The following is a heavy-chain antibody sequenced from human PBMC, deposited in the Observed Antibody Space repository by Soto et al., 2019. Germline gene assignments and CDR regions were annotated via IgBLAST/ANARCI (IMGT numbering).Heavy chain of an antibody. D-gene: IGHD6-13*01. CDR3: AAGYSSSWYLVYFDY. V-gene: IGHV1-69*13. J-gene: IGHJ4*02. CDR2: IIPIFGTA. Sequence: SVKVSCKASGGTFSSYAISWVRQAPGQGLEWMGGIIPIFGTANYAQKFQGRVTITADESTSTAYMELSSLRSEDTAVYYCAAGYSSSWYLVYFDYWGQGTLVTVSS. CDR1: GGTFSSYA.